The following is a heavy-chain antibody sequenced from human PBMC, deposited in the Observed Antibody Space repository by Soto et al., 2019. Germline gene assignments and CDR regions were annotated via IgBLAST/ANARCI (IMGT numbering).Heavy chain of an antibody. CDR3: ARDCRHFWSGYYTPAFYYYYGMDV. D-gene: IGHD3-3*02. Sequence: ASVKVSCTASGYTFTSYGISWVRQAPGQGLEWMGWISADNGNTNYAQKFQGRVTITADESTSTAYMELSSLRSEDTAVYHCARDCRHFWSGYYTPAFYYYYGMDVWGQGTTVTVSS. CDR1: GYTFTSYG. V-gene: IGHV1-18*01. CDR2: ISADNGNT. J-gene: IGHJ6*02.